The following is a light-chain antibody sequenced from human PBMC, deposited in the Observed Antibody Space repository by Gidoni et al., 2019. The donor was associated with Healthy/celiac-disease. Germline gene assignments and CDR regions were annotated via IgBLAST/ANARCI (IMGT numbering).Light chain of an antibody. Sequence: DIQMTPSPSSLSASVGDRVTITCRASQSISSYLNWYQQEPGNAPKLLIYAASSVQSGVPSRFSGSGSGTDFTLTISSLQPEDFATYYCQQSYSTPWTFGQGTKVEIK. CDR2: AAS. J-gene: IGKJ1*01. CDR3: QQSYSTPWT. V-gene: IGKV1-39*01. CDR1: QSISSY.